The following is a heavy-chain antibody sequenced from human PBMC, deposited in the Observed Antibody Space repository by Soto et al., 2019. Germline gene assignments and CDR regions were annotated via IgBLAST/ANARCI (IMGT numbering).Heavy chain of an antibody. V-gene: IGHV3-23*01. Sequence: PGGSLRLSCAASGFTFSSYAMSWVRQAPGKGLEWVSAISGSGGSTYYADSVKGRFTISRDNSKNTLYLQMNSLRAEDTAVYYCAKKDRVGNYAILTRSYWVEYLVYWGPGTLVTVSS. J-gene: IGHJ4*02. CDR1: GFTFSSYA. CDR2: ISGSGGST. CDR3: AKKDRVGNYAILTRSYWVEYLVY. D-gene: IGHD3-9*01.